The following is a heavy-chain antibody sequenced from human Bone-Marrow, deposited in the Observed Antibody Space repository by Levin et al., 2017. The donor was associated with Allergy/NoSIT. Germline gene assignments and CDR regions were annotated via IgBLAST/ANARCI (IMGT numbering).Heavy chain of an antibody. CDR3: VARTDMLDGVPIDV. D-gene: IGHD3-9*01. Sequence: SCAASGFSFSSYPMHWVRQTPGKGLEWLAVTSSDGTTKYYADSVRGRFTISRDNSKSTLILQMSSLRADDTAVYFCVARTDMLDGVPIDVWGQGTGVTVSS. V-gene: IGHV3-30-3*01. CDR2: TSSDGTTK. CDR1: GFSFSSYP. J-gene: IGHJ3*01.